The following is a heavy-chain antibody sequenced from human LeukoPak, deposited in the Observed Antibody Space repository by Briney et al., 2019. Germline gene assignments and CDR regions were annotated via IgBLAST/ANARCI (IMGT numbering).Heavy chain of an antibody. CDR2: IIPIFGTA. V-gene: IGHV1-69*13. D-gene: IGHD6-6*01. J-gene: IGHJ3*02. Sequence: SVKVSCKASGGTFSSYAISWVRQAPGQGLEWMGGIIPIFGTANYAQKFQGRVTITADESTSTAYMELSSLRSEDTAVYYCARPEALLDAFDIWGQGTMVTVSS. CDR1: GGTFSSYA. CDR3: ARPEALLDAFDI.